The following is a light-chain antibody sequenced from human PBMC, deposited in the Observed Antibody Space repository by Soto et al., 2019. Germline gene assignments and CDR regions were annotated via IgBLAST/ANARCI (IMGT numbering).Light chain of an antibody. CDR2: DAS. CDR1: QSVSTNY. J-gene: IGKJ1*01. Sequence: EIVATQSPGTLSLSPGERAALSCMASQSVSTNYLAWYQQKPGQAPRLLIYDASRRATGIPDRFGGSGSGTDFTLTISRLEPEDFAVYYCQQYSSSPRTFGQGTKVDIK. CDR3: QQYSSSPRT. V-gene: IGKV3-20*01.